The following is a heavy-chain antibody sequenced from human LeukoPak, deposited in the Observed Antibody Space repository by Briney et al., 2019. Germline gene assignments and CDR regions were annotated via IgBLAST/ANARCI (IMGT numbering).Heavy chain of an antibody. D-gene: IGHD2-2*01. J-gene: IGHJ4*02. CDR1: GYSFTSYD. V-gene: IGHV1-8*01. CDR3: ARESGDILVVPYY. Sequence: ASVKVSCKASGYSFTSYDINWVRQAAGQGLEWMGWMSPISGNTGYAQKFQGRLSMTRNTAINTAYMELSGLRSEDTAVYYCARESGDILVVPYYWGQGTLVTVSS. CDR2: MSPISGNT.